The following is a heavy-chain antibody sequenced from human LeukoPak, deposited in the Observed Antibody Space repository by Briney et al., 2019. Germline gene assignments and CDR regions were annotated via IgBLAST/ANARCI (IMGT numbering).Heavy chain of an antibody. CDR3: ARYDFWSGYPPLRNNWFDP. CDR1: GGSISSYY. J-gene: IGHJ5*02. V-gene: IGHV4-59*01. CDR2: IYYSGST. Sequence: PSETLSLTRTVSGGSISSYYWSWIRQPPGKGLEWIGYIYYSGSTNYNPSLKSRVTISVDTSKNQFSLKLSSVTAADTAVYYCARYDFWSGYPPLRNNWFDPWGQGTLVTVSS. D-gene: IGHD3-3*01.